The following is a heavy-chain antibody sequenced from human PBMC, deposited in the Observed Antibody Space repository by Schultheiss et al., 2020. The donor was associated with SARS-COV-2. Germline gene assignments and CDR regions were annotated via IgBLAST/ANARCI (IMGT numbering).Heavy chain of an antibody. CDR2: FDPEDGET. V-gene: IGHV1-24*01. D-gene: IGHD6-13*01. Sequence: ASVKVSCKVFGYTLTELSMHWVRQAPGKGLEWMGGFDPEDGETIYAQKFQGRVTMTEDTSTDTAYMELSSLRSEDTAVYYCARGYSSSWYYGTWDYWGQGTLVTVSS. CDR3: ARGYSSSWYYGTWDY. CDR1: GYTLTELS. J-gene: IGHJ4*02.